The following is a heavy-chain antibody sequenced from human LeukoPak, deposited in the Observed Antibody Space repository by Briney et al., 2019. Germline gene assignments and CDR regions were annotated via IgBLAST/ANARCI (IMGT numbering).Heavy chain of an antibody. V-gene: IGHV4-31*03. CDR2: IFYRGST. CDR3: ARDRAPSSGGYDNDNWFDP. CDR1: GGSISSGRYY. D-gene: IGHD5-12*01. Sequence: SQTLSLTCTVSGGSISSGRYYWNWIRQHPGKGLEWIGYIFYRGSTYYNPSLKSRVTISLDTSKNQFSLKLNSVTVADTAVYYCARDRAPSSGGYDNDNWFDPWGQGTLVTVSS. J-gene: IGHJ5*02.